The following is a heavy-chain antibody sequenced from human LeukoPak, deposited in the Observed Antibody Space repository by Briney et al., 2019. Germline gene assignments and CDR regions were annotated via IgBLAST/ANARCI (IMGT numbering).Heavy chain of an antibody. CDR3: ARARLGFLEWLLRKPFDY. CDR1: GYTFTSYA. V-gene: IGHV7-4-1*02. Sequence: ASVKVSCKASGYTFTSYAMNWVRQAPGQGLEWMGWINTNTGNPTYAQGFTGRFVFSLDTSVSTAYLQISSLRAEDTAVYYCARARLGFLEWLLRKPFDYWGQGTLVTVSS. J-gene: IGHJ4*02. D-gene: IGHD3-3*01. CDR2: INTNTGNP.